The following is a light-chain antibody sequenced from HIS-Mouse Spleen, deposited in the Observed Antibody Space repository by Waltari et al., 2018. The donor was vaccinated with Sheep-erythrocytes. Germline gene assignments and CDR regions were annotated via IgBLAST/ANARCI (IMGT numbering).Light chain of an antibody. J-gene: IGLJ2*01. V-gene: IGLV1-40*01. CDR1: SSNIRAGYD. Sequence: QSVLTQPPSVSGAPGQRVTISCTGISSNIRAGYDVHWYPPLPGTAPKLLIYGNSNRPSGVPDRFSGSKSGTSASLAITGLQAEDEADYYCQSYDSSLSGSKVFGGGTKLTVL. CDR2: GNS. CDR3: QSYDSSLSGSKV.